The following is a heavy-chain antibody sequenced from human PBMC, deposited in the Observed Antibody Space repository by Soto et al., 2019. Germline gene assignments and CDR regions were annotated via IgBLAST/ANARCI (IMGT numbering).Heavy chain of an antibody. D-gene: IGHD3-3*01. CDR3: AREGLRFLEWLSPSWFDP. Sequence: EVQLVESGGGLVRPGGSLRLSCAASGFTFSSYWMSWVRQAPGKGLEWVANIKQDGSEKYYVDSVKGRFTISRDNAKNSLYLQMNSLRAEDTAVYYCAREGLRFLEWLSPSWFDPWGQGTLVTVSS. CDR2: IKQDGSEK. V-gene: IGHV3-7*01. CDR1: GFTFSSYW. J-gene: IGHJ5*02.